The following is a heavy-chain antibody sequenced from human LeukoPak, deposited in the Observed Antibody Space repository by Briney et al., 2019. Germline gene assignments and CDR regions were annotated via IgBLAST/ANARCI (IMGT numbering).Heavy chain of an antibody. Sequence: ASVKVSCKASGYTFTSYGISWVRQAPGQGLEWMGWISASNGNTNYAQKFQGRVTMTRNTSISTAYMELSSLRSEDTAVYYCARNIAAAGTTDYWGQGTLVTVSS. D-gene: IGHD6-13*01. CDR2: ISASNGNT. CDR1: GYTFTSYG. J-gene: IGHJ4*02. V-gene: IGHV1-18*01. CDR3: ARNIAAAGTTDY.